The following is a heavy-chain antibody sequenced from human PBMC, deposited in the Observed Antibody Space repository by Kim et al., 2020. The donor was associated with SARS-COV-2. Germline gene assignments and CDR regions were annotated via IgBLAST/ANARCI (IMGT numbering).Heavy chain of an antibody. CDR1: GGSLSSTYY. V-gene: IGHV4-39*07. CDR2: MYYTGST. D-gene: IGHD3-16*01. Sequence: SETLSLTCNVSGGSLSSTYYWAWIRQPPGEGLEWIGSMYYTGSTYYNPSLKSRDTISADTSNNQFFLNLTSVTAADTAVYFCAGVGGHSSFDYWGQGSLVTVSS. J-gene: IGHJ4*02. CDR3: AGVGGHSSFDY.